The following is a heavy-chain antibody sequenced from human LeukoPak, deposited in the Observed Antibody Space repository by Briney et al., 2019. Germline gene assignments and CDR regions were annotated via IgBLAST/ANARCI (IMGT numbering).Heavy chain of an antibody. V-gene: IGHV4-34*01. D-gene: IGHD3-10*01. J-gene: IGHJ5*02. CDR1: GGSFSGYY. CDR2: INHNGST. Sequence: SETLSLTCAVYGGSFSGYYWSWIRQPPGKGLEWIGEINHNGSTNYNPSLKSRVTISVDTSKNQFSLKLSSVTAADTAVFYCARLYGSGSYNWFDPWGQGPLVTVSS. CDR3: ARLYGSGSYNWFDP.